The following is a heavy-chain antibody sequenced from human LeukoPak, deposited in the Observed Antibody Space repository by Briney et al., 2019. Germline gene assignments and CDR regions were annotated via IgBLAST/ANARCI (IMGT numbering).Heavy chain of an antibody. Sequence: GGSLRLSCAASGFTFSSYWMSWVRQAPGKGLKWVANIKQDGSEKYYVDSVKGRFTISRDNAKNSLYLQMNSLRAEDTAVYYCARVTYYYDSSGYYADAFDIWGRGTMVTVSS. CDR3: ARVTYYYDSSGYYADAFDI. J-gene: IGHJ3*02. D-gene: IGHD3-22*01. CDR1: GFTFSSYW. CDR2: IKQDGSEK. V-gene: IGHV3-7*01.